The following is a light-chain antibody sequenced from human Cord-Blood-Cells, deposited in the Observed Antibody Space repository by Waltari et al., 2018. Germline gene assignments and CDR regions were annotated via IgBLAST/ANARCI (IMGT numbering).Light chain of an antibody. V-gene: IGLV2-8*01. J-gene: IGLJ3*02. CDR1: SSDVGGYNY. CDR2: EVI. Sequence: QSALTQPPSASGSPGQSVTIPCTGTSSDVGGYNYVSWYQQHPGQAPKPMLYEVINRPLGVPDRFSGSKAGNTASLTVSGLQAEDEADYYCSSYAGSNNLVFGGGTKLTVL. CDR3: SSYAGSNNLV.